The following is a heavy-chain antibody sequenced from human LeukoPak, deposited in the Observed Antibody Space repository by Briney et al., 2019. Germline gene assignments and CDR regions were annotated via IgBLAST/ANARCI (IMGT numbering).Heavy chain of an antibody. CDR1: GFTFSSYE. Sequence: GGSLRLSCAASGFTFSSYEMNWVRQAPGKGLEWVSYISSSGSTIYYADSVKDRFTISRDNAKNSLYLQMNSLRAEDTAVYYCASNWNYGFFDYWGQGTLVTVSS. CDR2: ISSSGSTI. D-gene: IGHD1-7*01. J-gene: IGHJ4*02. CDR3: ASNWNYGFFDY. V-gene: IGHV3-48*03.